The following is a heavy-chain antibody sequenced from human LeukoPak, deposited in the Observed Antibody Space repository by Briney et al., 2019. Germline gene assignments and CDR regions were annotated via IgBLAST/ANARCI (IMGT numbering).Heavy chain of an antibody. J-gene: IGHJ4*02. D-gene: IGHD1-26*01. CDR1: GFTFSSYW. CDR2: INSDGSST. Sequence: GGSLRLSCAASGFTFSSYWMHWVRQAPGKGLVWVSRINSDGSSTSYADSVKGRFTISRDNAKNSLYLQMNSLRAEDTAVYYCARGSEWEPLYYFDYWGQGNLVTVSS. CDR3: ARGSEWEPLYYFDY. V-gene: IGHV3-74*01.